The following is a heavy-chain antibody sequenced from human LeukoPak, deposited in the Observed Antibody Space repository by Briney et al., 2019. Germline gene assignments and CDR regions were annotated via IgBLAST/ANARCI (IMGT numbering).Heavy chain of an antibody. D-gene: IGHD1-26*01. CDR2: IYYSGST. CDR1: GGSISSSGYY. Sequence: SETLSLTCTVSGGSISSSGYYWGWIRQPPGKGLEWIASIYYSGSTYYSPSLKSRVTISVDTSKNQLSLKLSSLTAADTAVYYCARHEYSGSYYGLSWFDPWGQGTLVTVSS. CDR3: ARHEYSGSYYGLSWFDP. V-gene: IGHV4-39*01. J-gene: IGHJ5*02.